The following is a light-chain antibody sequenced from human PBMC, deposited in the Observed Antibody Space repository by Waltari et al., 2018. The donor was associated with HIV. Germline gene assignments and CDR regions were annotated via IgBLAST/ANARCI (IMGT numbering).Light chain of an antibody. Sequence: DIVMTQSPDSLAVSLGERATINCKSSQSVLYSSNNKNYLAWYQQKPGQPPKVRIYWASTRESGVPDRFSAGGSGTDFTLTISSLQAEDVAVYYCQQYYTTPLTFGGGTKVEIK. CDR2: WAS. CDR3: QQYYTTPLT. V-gene: IGKV4-1*01. CDR1: QSVLYSSNNKNY. J-gene: IGKJ4*01.